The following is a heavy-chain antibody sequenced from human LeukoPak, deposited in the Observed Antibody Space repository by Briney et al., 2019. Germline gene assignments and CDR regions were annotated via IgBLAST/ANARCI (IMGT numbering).Heavy chain of an antibody. CDR2: IWYDGSNK. Sequence: GRSLRLSCAASGFTLSSYGMHWVRQAPGKGLEWVAVIWYDGSNKYYADSVKGRFTISRDNSKNTLYLQMNSLRGEDTSVYYCARGSGSSTRGWFDPWGQGTLVTVSS. CDR3: ARGSGSSTRGWFDP. V-gene: IGHV3-30*19. D-gene: IGHD6-13*01. J-gene: IGHJ5*02. CDR1: GFTLSSYG.